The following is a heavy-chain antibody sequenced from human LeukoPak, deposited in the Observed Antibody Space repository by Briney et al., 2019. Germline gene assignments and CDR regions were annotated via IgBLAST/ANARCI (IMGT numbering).Heavy chain of an antibody. Sequence: PGGSLRLSCAASGFTFGSYSMNWVRQAPGKGLEWVSSISSSSSYIYYADSVKGRFTISRDNAKNSLYLQMNSLRAEDTAVYYYAVGFGELLALDYWGQGTLVTVSS. D-gene: IGHD3-10*01. CDR3: AVGFGELLALDY. J-gene: IGHJ4*02. V-gene: IGHV3-21*01. CDR2: ISSSSSYI. CDR1: GFTFGSYS.